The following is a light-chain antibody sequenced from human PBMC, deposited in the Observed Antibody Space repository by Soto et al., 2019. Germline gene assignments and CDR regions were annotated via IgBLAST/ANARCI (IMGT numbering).Light chain of an antibody. CDR3: AAWDDSLNGYV. Sequence: QSVLTQPPSASGTPGQRATISCSGSSSNIGSNTVNWYQQLPGTAPKPLIYSNNQRPSGVPDRFSGSKSGTSASLAISGLQSEDEADYYCAAWDDSLNGYVFGTGTKVTVL. V-gene: IGLV1-44*01. CDR1: SSNIGSNT. CDR2: SNN. J-gene: IGLJ1*01.